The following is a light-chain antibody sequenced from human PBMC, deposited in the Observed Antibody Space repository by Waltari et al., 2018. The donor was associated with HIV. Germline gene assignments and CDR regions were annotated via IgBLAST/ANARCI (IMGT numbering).Light chain of an antibody. CDR1: SRDVGGYNY. CDR2: DVS. Sequence: QSALTQPASVSGSPGQSITISCTGTSRDVGGYNYDSWYQHHPGKAPKLMIYDVSNRPSGVSNRFSGSKSGNTASLTISGLQAEDEADYYCNSYTTSSTLHVVFGGGTKLTVL. J-gene: IGLJ2*01. CDR3: NSYTTSSTLHVV. V-gene: IGLV2-14*03.